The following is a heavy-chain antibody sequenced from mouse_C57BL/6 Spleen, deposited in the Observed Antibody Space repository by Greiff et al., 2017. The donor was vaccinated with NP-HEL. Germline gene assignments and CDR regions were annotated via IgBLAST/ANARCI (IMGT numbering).Heavy chain of an antibody. CDR2: ISSGGDYI. CDR1: GFTFSSYA. V-gene: IGHV5-9-1*02. D-gene: IGHD1-1*01. CDR3: TRGGSSYGYYFDD. J-gene: IGHJ2*01. Sequence: DVHLVESGEGLVKPGGSLKLSCAASGFTFSSYAMSWVRQTPEKRLEWVAYISSGGDYIYYADTVKGRFTISRDNARNTLYLQMSSLKSEDTAMYYCTRGGSSYGYYFDDWGQGTTLTVSS.